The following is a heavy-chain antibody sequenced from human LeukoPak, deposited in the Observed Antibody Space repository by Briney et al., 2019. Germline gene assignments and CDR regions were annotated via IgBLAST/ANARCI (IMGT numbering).Heavy chain of an antibody. CDR1: GYTFTSYG. D-gene: IGHD2-2*01. V-gene: IGHV1-18*01. CDR3: ARHRGAVVPAAPYYYYYYYMDV. CDR2: ISAYNGNT. J-gene: IGHJ6*03. Sequence: ASVKVSCKASGYTFTSYGISWVRQAPGQGLEWMGWISAYNGNTNYAQKLQGRVTMTTDTSTSTAYMELRSLRSDDTAVYYCARHRGAVVPAAPYYYYYYYMDVWGKGTTVTVSS.